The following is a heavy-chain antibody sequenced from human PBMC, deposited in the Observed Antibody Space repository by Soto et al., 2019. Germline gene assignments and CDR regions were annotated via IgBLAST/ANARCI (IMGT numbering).Heavy chain of an antibody. V-gene: IGHV1-18*01. Sequence: ASVKVSCKASGYTFTSYGISWVRQAPGQGLEWMGWISAYNGNTNYAQKLQGRVTMTTDTSTSTAYMELRSLRSDDTAVYYCARSDVAATNYYYYGMEVWGQGTTVTVSS. CDR2: ISAYNGNT. CDR1: GYTFTSYG. CDR3: ARSDVAATNYYYYGMEV. D-gene: IGHD6-19*01. J-gene: IGHJ6*02.